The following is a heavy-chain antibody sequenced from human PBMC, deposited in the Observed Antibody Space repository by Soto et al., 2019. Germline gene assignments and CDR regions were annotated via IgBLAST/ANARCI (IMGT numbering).Heavy chain of an antibody. V-gene: IGHV3-33*01. CDR1: GFTFSSFG. Sequence: QVQVVESGGGVVQPGRSLRLSCAASGFTFSSFGMHWVRQAPGKVLDWVSLIWYDGSKKSYGDSVKGRFTISRDNSRNTVYLQMNSLRADDTAVYYCARDASYYSLWSGYYPSRNGMDVWGQGTTVTVSS. CDR2: IWYDGSKK. D-gene: IGHD3-3*01. J-gene: IGHJ6*02. CDR3: ARDASYYSLWSGYYPSRNGMDV.